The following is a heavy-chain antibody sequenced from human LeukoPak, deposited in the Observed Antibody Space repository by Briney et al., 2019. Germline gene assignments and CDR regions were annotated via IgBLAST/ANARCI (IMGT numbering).Heavy chain of an antibody. CDR1: GFTFSGSA. D-gene: IGHD1-26*01. Sequence: GGSVRLSCAASGFTFSGSAIHWVRQSSGKGLEWVGQIDKKDKGYATATAYAASVKGRFTISRDDSINTAYLQMKSLRDEDTAVYYCARGGGRFYIDYWGQGALVTVSS. V-gene: IGHV3-73*01. CDR2: IDKKDKGYATAT. J-gene: IGHJ4*02. CDR3: ARGGGRFYIDY.